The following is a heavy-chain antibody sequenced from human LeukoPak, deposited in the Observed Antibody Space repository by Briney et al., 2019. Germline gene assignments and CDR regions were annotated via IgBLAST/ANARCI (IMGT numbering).Heavy chain of an antibody. CDR1: GRSFSGYY. D-gene: IGHD2-15*01. J-gene: IGHJ4*02. CDR3: ARFPIGYRSGGSCYPFDY. CDR2: INHSGST. Sequence: SSETLSLTRAVYGRSFSGYYWSWIRQPPGKGLEWIGEINHSGSTNYDPSLKSRVTISVDTSKNQFSLKLSSVTAADTAVYYCARFPIGYRSGGSCYPFDYWGQGTLVTVSS. V-gene: IGHV4-34*01.